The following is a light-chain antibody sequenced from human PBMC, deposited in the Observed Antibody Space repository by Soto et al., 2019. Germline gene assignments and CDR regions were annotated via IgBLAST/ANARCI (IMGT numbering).Light chain of an antibody. CDR1: QTVTRSY. Sequence: EIVLTQSPGTLSLSAGESATLSCRASQTVTRSYLAWYQQKPGQAPRLLFFGASTRATGIPARFSGSGSGTDLTLTISRLEPEDYAAYYCQQYGSSPPVTFGQGTKVDIK. CDR2: GAS. V-gene: IGKV3-20*01. J-gene: IGKJ1*01. CDR3: QQYGSSPPVT.